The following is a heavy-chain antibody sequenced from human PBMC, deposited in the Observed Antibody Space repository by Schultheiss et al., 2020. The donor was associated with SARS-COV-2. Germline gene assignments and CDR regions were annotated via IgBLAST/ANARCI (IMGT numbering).Heavy chain of an antibody. J-gene: IGHJ4*02. CDR1: GGSISSYY. D-gene: IGHD5-24*01. CDR2: IFTSGST. Sequence: SETLSLTCTVSGGSISSYYWNWIRQPAGKGLEWIGRIFTSGSTNYNPSLKSRVTMSLDTSKNQFSLKLSSVTAADTAVYYCARDSDPFLKREGYIFDHWGQGTLVTVSS. V-gene: IGHV4-4*07. CDR3: ARDSDPFLKREGYIFDH.